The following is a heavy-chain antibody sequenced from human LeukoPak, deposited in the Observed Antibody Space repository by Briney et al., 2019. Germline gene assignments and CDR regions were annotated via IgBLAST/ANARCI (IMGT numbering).Heavy chain of an antibody. Sequence: GGSLRLSCAASGFTVSGNYMTWVRQAPGKGLEWVSILYSGGTTYYADSVKGRFTISIDNSKNTLYLQMSSLRAEDTAVYYCARYFSGWSWGYWGQGTLVTVSS. CDR3: ARYFSGWSWGY. D-gene: IGHD6-19*01. CDR1: GFTVSGNY. V-gene: IGHV3-53*01. CDR2: LYSGGTT. J-gene: IGHJ4*02.